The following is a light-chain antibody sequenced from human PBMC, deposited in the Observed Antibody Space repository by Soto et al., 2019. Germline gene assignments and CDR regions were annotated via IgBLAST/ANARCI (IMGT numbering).Light chain of an antibody. CDR1: QSVTNSF. CDR3: QLYGISPH. V-gene: IGKV3-20*01. CDR2: GAS. Sequence: EIVLAQSPGTLSLSPGERATLSCRASQSVTNSFLAWYQQKPGQAPRLLIYGASRRATGIPDRFSGSASGTDFTLTINRLEPEDFAVYYCQLYGISPHFGQGTRLEI. J-gene: IGKJ5*01.